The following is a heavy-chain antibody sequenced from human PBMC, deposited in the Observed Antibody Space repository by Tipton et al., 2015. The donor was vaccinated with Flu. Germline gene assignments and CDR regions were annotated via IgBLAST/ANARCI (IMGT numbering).Heavy chain of an antibody. Sequence: TLSLTCAVSGDSIRSSDYYWGWIRQPPGKGLEWIGNIFHSGNTYQNPSLKSRVTISVDTSKNQFSLKLSSVTAADTAVYYCARRDYSNYVSEPKNWFDPWGQGTLVTVSS. CDR3: ARRDYSNYVSEPKNWFDP. J-gene: IGHJ5*02. CDR1: GDSIRSSDYY. CDR2: IFHSGNT. D-gene: IGHD4-11*01. V-gene: IGHV4-38-2*01.